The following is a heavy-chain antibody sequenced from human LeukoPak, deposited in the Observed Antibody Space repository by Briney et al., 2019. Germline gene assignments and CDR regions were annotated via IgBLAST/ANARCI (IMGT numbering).Heavy chain of an antibody. J-gene: IGHJ5*02. V-gene: IGHV4-34*01. Sequence: SETLSLTCAVYGGSFSGYYWSWIRQPPGKGLEWIGEINHSGSTNYNPSLKSRVTISVDTSKNQFSLKLSSVTAADTAVYYCARYAASWGQGTLVTVSS. CDR2: INHSGST. CDR3: ARYAAS. D-gene: IGHD2-15*01. CDR1: GGSFSGYY.